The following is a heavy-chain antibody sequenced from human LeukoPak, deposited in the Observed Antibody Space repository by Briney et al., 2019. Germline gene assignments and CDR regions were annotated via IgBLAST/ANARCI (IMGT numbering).Heavy chain of an antibody. V-gene: IGHV3-23*01. CDR3: AKGDVLPSYPTFDY. D-gene: IGHD3-9*01. CDR1: GFTFSSYA. CDR2: ISASGGTT. J-gene: IGHJ4*02. Sequence: GGSLRLSCAASGFTFSSYALSWVRQAPGKGLEWVSVISASGGTTYYADSVKGWFTISRDTSKDTVYLQMHSLRAEDTAVYYCAKGDVLPSYPTFDYWGQGTLVTVSS.